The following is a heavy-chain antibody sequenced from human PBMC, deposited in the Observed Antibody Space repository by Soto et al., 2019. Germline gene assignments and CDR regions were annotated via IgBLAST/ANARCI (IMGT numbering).Heavy chain of an antibody. D-gene: IGHD3-10*01. J-gene: IGHJ4*02. CDR3: ARAGSYRLDY. V-gene: IGHV3-74*01. CDR2: INTDGSTI. Sequence: EVQLVESGGDLVQPGGSLRLSCAASGFTFSSYWIHWVRQVPGKGLVWVSRINTDGSTISYADSVKGRFTISRDNAKNTLYLQMNSLRAEDTGVYYCARAGSYRLDYWGQGTLVTVSS. CDR1: GFTFSSYW.